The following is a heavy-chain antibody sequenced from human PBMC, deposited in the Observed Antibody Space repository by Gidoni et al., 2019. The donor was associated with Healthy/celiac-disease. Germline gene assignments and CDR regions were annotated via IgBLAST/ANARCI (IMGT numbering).Heavy chain of an antibody. CDR1: GYSFTSYW. D-gene: IGHD1-26*01. Sequence: EVQLVRSGAEVKTPGESRKISWQGSGYSFTSYWIGWVRQMPGKGLEWMGIIYPGDSDTRYSPSFQGQVTISADKSISTAYLQWSSLKASDTAMYYCARRWDPNPDPAGAFDIWGQGTMVTVSS. J-gene: IGHJ3*02. V-gene: IGHV5-51*01. CDR3: ARRWDPNPDPAGAFDI. CDR2: IYPGDSDT.